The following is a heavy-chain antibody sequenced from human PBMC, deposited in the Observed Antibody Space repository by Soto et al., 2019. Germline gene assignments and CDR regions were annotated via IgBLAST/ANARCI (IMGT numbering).Heavy chain of an antibody. J-gene: IGHJ4*01. Sequence: PSETLSLTCSVSGASIYNGGYFWSWIRQSPGKGLGWIGHIHNSGSPYNNPSLKSRVTISLDKSRNQFSLKLSSVTAADTAVYFCASHRGNTFGPYDDWGQGTQVTVSS. D-gene: IGHD3-16*01. CDR2: IHNSGSP. V-gene: IGHV4-30-4*01. CDR1: GASIYNGGYF. CDR3: ASHRGNTFGPYDD.